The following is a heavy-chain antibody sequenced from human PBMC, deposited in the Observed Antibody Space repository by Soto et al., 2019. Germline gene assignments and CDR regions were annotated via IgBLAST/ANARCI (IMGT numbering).Heavy chain of an antibody. J-gene: IGHJ6*02. CDR1: GGTFSSYA. V-gene: IGHV1-69*01. Sequence: QVQLVQSGAEVKKPGSSVKVSCKASGGTFSSYAISWVRQAPGQGLEWMGGIIPIFGTANYAQKFQGRVTITADESTSTAYMELSSLRSEDTAVYYCASPLYCSSTSCSQNYYYYYGMDVWGQGTTVTVSS. CDR3: ASPLYCSSTSCSQNYYYYYGMDV. CDR2: IIPIFGTA. D-gene: IGHD2-2*01.